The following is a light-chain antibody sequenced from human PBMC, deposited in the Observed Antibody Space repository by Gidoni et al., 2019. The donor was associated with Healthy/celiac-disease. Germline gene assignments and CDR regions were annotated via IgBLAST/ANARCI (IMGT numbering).Light chain of an antibody. CDR2: AAS. V-gene: IGKV1-33*01. CDR1: QDISNY. Sequence: DIQMTQYPSSLSASVGDRVTITCQAIQDISNYLNWYQQKTGKAPKLLIYAASNLETGVPSRFSGGRSGTDFTFTISSLQPEDIATYYCQQYDNRPPYTFGQGTKLEIK. J-gene: IGKJ2*01. CDR3: QQYDNRPPYT.